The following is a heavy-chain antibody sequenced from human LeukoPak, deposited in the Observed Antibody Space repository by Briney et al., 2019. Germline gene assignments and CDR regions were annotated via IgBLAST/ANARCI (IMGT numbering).Heavy chain of an antibody. CDR2: IYYSGST. V-gene: IGHV4-61*05. CDR3: ARASGSYSPFGY. J-gene: IGHJ4*02. CDR1: GGSISSSSYY. D-gene: IGHD1-26*01. Sequence: SETLSLTCTVSGGSISSSSYYWGWIRQPPGKGLEWIGYIYYSGSTNYNPSLKSRVTISVDTSKNQFSLKLSSVTAADTAVYYCARASGSYSPFGYWGQGTLVTVSS.